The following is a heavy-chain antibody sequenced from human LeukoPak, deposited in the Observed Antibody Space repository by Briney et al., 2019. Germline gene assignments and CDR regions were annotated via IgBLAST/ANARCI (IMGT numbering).Heavy chain of an antibody. Sequence: SETLSLTCTVSGGSISSSSYYWGWLRQPPGKGLEWIGNIYYSGSTYYNPSLKSRVTISVDTSKNQFSLRLSSVTAADTAVYYCARRVAGSGYRDYWGQGTLVTVSS. V-gene: IGHV4-39*01. J-gene: IGHJ4*02. CDR3: ARRVAGSGYRDY. CDR1: GGSISSSSYY. D-gene: IGHD3-22*01. CDR2: IYYSGST.